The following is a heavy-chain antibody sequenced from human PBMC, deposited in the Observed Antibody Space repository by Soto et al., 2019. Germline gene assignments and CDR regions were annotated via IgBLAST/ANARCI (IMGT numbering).Heavy chain of an antibody. Sequence: SETLSLTCTVSGGSVSSGSYYWSWIRQPPGKGLEWIGYIYYSGSTNYNPSLKSRVTISVDTSKNQFSLKLSSVTAADTAVYYCARAHDFWSGYYTRYFDYWRQGTLVTFS. V-gene: IGHV4-61*01. CDR3: ARAHDFWSGYYTRYFDY. D-gene: IGHD3-3*01. CDR2: IYYSGST. CDR1: GGSVSSGSYY. J-gene: IGHJ4*02.